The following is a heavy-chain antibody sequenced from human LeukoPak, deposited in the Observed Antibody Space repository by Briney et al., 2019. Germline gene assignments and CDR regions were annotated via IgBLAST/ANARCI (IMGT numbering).Heavy chain of an antibody. CDR1: GYTFTSYG. V-gene: IGHV1-18*01. CDR2: ISAYNGNT. CDR3: ARDEGGDSSSWYSY. Sequence: ASVKVSCKASGYTFTSYGISWVRQAPGQGLEWMGWISAYNGNTNYAQKLKGRVTMTTDTSTSTAYMELRSLRSDDTAVYYCARDEGGDSSSWYSYWGQGTLVTVSS. D-gene: IGHD6-13*01. J-gene: IGHJ4*02.